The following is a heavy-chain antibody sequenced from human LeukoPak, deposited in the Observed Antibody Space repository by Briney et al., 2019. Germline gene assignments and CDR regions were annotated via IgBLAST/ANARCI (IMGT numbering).Heavy chain of an antibody. V-gene: IGHV4-59*01. CDR3: ARAQWLVPTDY. CDR1: GGSISSYY. CDR2: IYYSGST. Sequence: PSETLSLTCTVSGGSISSYYWSWIRQPPGKGLEWIGYIYYSGSTHYNPSLKSRVTISVDTSKNQFSLKLSSVTAADTAVYYCARAQWLVPTDYWGQGTLVTVSS. J-gene: IGHJ4*02. D-gene: IGHD6-19*01.